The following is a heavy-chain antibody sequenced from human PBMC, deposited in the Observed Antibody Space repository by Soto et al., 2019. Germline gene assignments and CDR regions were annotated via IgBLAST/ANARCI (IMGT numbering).Heavy chain of an antibody. CDR1: GGSISSYY. D-gene: IGHD2-15*01. Sequence: SETLSLTCTVSGGSISSYYWSWIRQPPGKGLEWIGHIFYSGRTSYNPSLKSRVTMSVDTSKNQFSLKVTSVTAADTAVYYCARAHAPTLPFDYWGQGTLVTVSS. V-gene: IGHV4-59*01. CDR3: ARAHAPTLPFDY. J-gene: IGHJ4*01. CDR2: IFYSGRT.